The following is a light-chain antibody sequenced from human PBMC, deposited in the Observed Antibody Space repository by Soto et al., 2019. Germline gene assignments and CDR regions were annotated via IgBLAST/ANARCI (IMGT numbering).Light chain of an antibody. CDR1: QSLLHSNGYNY. V-gene: IGKV2-28*01. Sequence: DIVMTQSPLSLPVTPGEPASISCRSSQSLLHSNGYNYLDWYLQKQGPSPQLLIYLGSNRASGVPDRFSGSGSGTDFTLKISRVEAEDVGVYYCMQALQTPTFGQGTKLEIK. CDR3: MQALQTPT. CDR2: LGS. J-gene: IGKJ2*01.